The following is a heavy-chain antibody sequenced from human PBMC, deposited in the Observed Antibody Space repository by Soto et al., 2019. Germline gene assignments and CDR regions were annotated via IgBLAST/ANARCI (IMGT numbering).Heavy chain of an antibody. D-gene: IGHD6-19*01. CDR3: AKSGSSGWYGWFDP. J-gene: IGHJ5*02. V-gene: IGHV2-5*01. CDR1: GFSLRTSGVG. CDR2: IYWNDDK. Sequence: SGPTLGNPTQTLTLTCIFSGFSLRTSGVGVGWIRQPPGKALEWLGFIYWNDDKRYSPSLKSRLTITKDTSKNQVVLTMTNMDPVDTATYYCAKSGSSGWYGWFDPWGQGTLVTVSS.